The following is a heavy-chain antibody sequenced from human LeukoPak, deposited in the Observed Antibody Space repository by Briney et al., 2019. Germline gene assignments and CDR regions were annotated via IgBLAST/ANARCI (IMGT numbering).Heavy chain of an antibody. CDR3: AKGSKEVLFTRDHYMDV. Sequence: GGSLRLSCAASGFTFSSYAMHWVRQAPGKGLEWVAFIRYDGSNKYYADSVKGRFTISRDNSKNKLYLQMNSLRAEDTAVYYCAKGSKEVLFTRDHYMDVWGKGATVTISS. J-gene: IGHJ6*03. V-gene: IGHV3-30*02. D-gene: IGHD3-3*01. CDR2: IRYDGSNK. CDR1: GFTFSSYA.